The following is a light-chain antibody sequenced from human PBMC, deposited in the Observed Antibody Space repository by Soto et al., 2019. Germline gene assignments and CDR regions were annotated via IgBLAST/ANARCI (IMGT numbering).Light chain of an antibody. CDR3: SSYTRSTTLVV. Sequence: QSALTQRASVSGSPGQSITISCTGTSSDVGAYNYVSWYQQHPGKAPKLMIYDVTNRPSGVSSRFSGSKSGNTASLTISGLQAEDEADYYCSSYTRSTTLVVFGGGTKVTVL. CDR2: DVT. CDR1: SSDVGAYNY. V-gene: IGLV2-14*01. J-gene: IGLJ2*01.